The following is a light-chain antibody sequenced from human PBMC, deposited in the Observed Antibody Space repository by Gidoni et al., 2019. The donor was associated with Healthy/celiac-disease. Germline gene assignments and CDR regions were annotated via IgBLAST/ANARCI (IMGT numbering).Light chain of an antibody. V-gene: IGKV4-1*01. CDR1: QSVLYSSNNKNY. CDR3: QQYYSTPYT. CDR2: WAS. J-gene: IGKJ2*01. Sequence: DILLTQSPASLAVSLGERATINCKSSQSVLYSSNNKNYLAWYQQKPGQPPKLLIYWASTRESGVPDRFSGSGSGTDFTRTISSLQAEDVAVYYCQQYYSTPYTFGQGTKLEIK.